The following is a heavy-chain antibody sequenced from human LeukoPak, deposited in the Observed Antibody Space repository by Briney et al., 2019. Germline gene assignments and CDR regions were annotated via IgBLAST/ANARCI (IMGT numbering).Heavy chain of an antibody. D-gene: IGHD6-13*01. CDR1: GFTVSSKY. V-gene: IGHV3-21*01. J-gene: IGHJ4*02. CDR2: ISSSSTYI. CDR3: ARAPGYRSFLDY. Sequence: GGSLRLSCAASGFTVSSKYMNWVRQAPGKGLEWVSSISSSSTYIYYADSVKGRFTISRDNAKNSLYLQMNSLRAEDTAVYYCARAPGYRSFLDYWGQGTLVIVSS.